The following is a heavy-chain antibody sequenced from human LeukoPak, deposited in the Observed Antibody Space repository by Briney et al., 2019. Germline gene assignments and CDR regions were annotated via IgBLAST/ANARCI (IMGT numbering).Heavy chain of an antibody. D-gene: IGHD6-19*01. CDR2: ISGSGGST. V-gene: IGHV3-23*01. CDR1: GFTFSSYA. CDR3: ARYLAGTWYFDY. J-gene: IGHJ4*02. Sequence: GGSLRLSCAASGFTFSSYAMSWVRQAPGKGLEWVSAISGSGGSTYYADSVKGRFTISRGNSKNTLYLQMNSLRAEDTAVYYCARYLAGTWYFDYWGQGTLVTVSS.